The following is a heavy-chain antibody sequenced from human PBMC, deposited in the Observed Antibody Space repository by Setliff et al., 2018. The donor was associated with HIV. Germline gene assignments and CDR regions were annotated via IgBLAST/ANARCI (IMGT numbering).Heavy chain of an antibody. J-gene: IGHJ3*02. CDR2: INTNSGDT. V-gene: IGHV1-2*02. Sequence: GASVKVSCKASGYAFTVYYVHWVRQAPGRGLEWMGWINTNSGDTNFAQKFQGRVTMTRDTSISTAYMELSGLRSDDTAIYYCARGAYYYESSGYPRDPFDIWGQGTMVTVSS. CDR3: ARGAYYYESSGYPRDPFDI. D-gene: IGHD3-22*01. CDR1: GYAFTVYY.